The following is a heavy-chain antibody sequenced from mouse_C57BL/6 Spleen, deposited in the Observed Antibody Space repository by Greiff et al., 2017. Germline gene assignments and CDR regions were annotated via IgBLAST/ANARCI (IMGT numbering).Heavy chain of an antibody. V-gene: IGHV5-9*01. CDR1: GFTFSSYT. CDR2: ISGGGGNT. Sequence: DVQLQESGGGLVKPGGSLKLSCAASGFTFSSYTMSWVRQTPEKRLEWVATISGGGGNTYYPDSVKGRFTISRDNAKNTLYLQMSSLRSEDTALYYCARITTVVGYFDVWGTGTTVTVSS. D-gene: IGHD1-1*01. CDR3: ARITTVVGYFDV. J-gene: IGHJ1*03.